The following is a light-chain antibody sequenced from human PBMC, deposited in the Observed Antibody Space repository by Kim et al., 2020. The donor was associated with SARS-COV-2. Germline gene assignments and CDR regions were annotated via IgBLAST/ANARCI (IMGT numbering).Light chain of an antibody. CDR2: GAS. CDR3: QQYGSSET. V-gene: IGKV3-20*01. CDR1: QSVSSSY. Sequence: LSPGERATLSCRASQSVSSSYLAWYQQKPGQAPRLLIYGASSRATGIPDRFSGSGSGTDFTLTISRLEPEDFAVYYCQQYGSSETFGQGTKVDIK. J-gene: IGKJ1*01.